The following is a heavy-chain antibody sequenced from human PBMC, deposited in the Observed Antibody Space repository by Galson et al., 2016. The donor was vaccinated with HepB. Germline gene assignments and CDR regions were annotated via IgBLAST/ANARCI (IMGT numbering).Heavy chain of an antibody. CDR3: AKGLTTVTTEVDY. CDR1: GFTFTNYW. V-gene: IGHV3-7*03. Sequence: SLRLSCAASGFTFTNYWMTWVRQAPGKGLEWVANIKEDGTEKCYADSVKGRFTISRDNFKNMLYLQMNSLRAEDTAVYYCAKGLTTVTTEVDYWGQGTLVTVSS. J-gene: IGHJ4*02. CDR2: IKEDGTEK. D-gene: IGHD4-17*01.